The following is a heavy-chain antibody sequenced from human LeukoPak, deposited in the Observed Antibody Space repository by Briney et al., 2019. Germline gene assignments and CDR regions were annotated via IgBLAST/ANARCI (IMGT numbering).Heavy chain of an antibody. Sequence: SVKVSCKASGYTFTSYDINWVRQATGQGLEWMGWMNPNSGNTGYAQKFQGRVTMTRNTSISTAYMELSSLRSEDMAVYYCARDWDYYDSSPGYWGQGTLVTVSS. D-gene: IGHD3-22*01. CDR3: ARDWDYYDSSPGY. V-gene: IGHV1-8*01. CDR1: GYTFTSYD. CDR2: MNPNSGNT. J-gene: IGHJ4*02.